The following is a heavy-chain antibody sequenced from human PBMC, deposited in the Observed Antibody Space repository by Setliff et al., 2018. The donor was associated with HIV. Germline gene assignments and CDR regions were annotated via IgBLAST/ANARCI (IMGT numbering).Heavy chain of an antibody. CDR1: GGPISSYY. J-gene: IGHJ6*03. Sequence: SETLSLTCTVSGGPISSYYWSWIRQPAGKGLEWIGHIYTSGSTNYNPSLKSRVTMSVDTSKNQFSLKLSSVTAADTAVYYCARDVPWGDYYYYMDVWGKGTTVTVSS. V-gene: IGHV4-4*07. CDR3: ARDVPWGDYYYYMDV. D-gene: IGHD3-16*01. CDR2: IYTSGST.